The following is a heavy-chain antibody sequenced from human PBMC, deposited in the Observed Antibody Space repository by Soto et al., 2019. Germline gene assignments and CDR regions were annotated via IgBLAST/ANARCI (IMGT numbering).Heavy chain of an antibody. Sequence: QVQLVQSGVEVEKPGASVKVSCKASRYTFTSYGISWVRQAPGQGLEWMGWISAYNGNTNYAQKFQGRVTMTTDTSTSTAYMGLRSLRSDDTAVYYCARDVPTVTTGGPDYWGQGTLVTVSS. V-gene: IGHV1-18*01. CDR1: RYTFTSYG. CDR2: ISAYNGNT. J-gene: IGHJ4*02. D-gene: IGHD4-17*01. CDR3: ARDVPTVTTGGPDY.